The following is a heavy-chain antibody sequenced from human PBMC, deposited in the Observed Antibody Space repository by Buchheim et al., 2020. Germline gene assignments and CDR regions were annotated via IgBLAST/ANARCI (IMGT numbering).Heavy chain of an antibody. CDR1: GFTFSSYG. Sequence: QVQLVESGGGVVQPGRSLRLSCAASGFTFSSYGMHWVRQAPGKGLEWVAAISYDGSNKYYADSVKGRFTISRDNSKNTLYLQMNSRRAEDTAVYYCAKDNLNDDYGDSRSLYYYYGMDVWGQGTT. V-gene: IGHV3-30*18. CDR2: ISYDGSNK. J-gene: IGHJ6*02. D-gene: IGHD4-17*01. CDR3: AKDNLNDDYGDSRSLYYYYGMDV.